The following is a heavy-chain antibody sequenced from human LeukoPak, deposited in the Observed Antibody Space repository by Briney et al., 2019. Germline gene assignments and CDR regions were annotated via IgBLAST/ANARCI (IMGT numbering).Heavy chain of an antibody. D-gene: IGHD2-15*01. CDR3: ARGLTQKADCSGGSCYLGWFDP. V-gene: IGHV3-48*01. Sequence: GGSLRLSCAASGFTFSSYSMNWVRQAPGKGLEWVSYISSSSSSIYYADSVKGRFTISRDNAKNSLYLQMNSLRAEDTAVYYCARGLTQKADCSGGSCYLGWFDPSGEGTLVTASS. J-gene: IGHJ5*02. CDR2: ISSSSSSI. CDR1: GFTFSSYS.